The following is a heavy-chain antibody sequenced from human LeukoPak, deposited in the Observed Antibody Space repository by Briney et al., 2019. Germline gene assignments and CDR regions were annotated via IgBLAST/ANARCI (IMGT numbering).Heavy chain of an antibody. CDR2: INAGNGNT. V-gene: IGHV1-3*01. CDR3: ARGEIGGNFDP. Sequence: ASVTVSCTASEYTFTDYAINWVRQAPGQRLEWMGWINAGNGNTKYSQKFQGRVTITRDTSASTAYMELSSLRSEDTAVYYCARGEIGGNFDPWGQGTLVTVSS. CDR1: EYTFTDYA. J-gene: IGHJ5*02. D-gene: IGHD4-23*01.